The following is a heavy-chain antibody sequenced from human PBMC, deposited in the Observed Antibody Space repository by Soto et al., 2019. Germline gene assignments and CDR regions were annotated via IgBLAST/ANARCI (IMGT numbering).Heavy chain of an antibody. D-gene: IGHD5-12*01. CDR3: AREGNLGRWLQPLDF. V-gene: IGHV4-59*01. CDR1: GDSISSYS. J-gene: IGHJ4*02. CDR2: IHYNGNT. Sequence: SETLSLTCTVSGDSISSYSWSWLRQPPGKGLEWIGNIHYNGNTKYNPSLKSRVTMSVDTSKNQFSLKLISVTAADTAKYFCAREGNLGRWLQPLDFWGQGTLVTVS.